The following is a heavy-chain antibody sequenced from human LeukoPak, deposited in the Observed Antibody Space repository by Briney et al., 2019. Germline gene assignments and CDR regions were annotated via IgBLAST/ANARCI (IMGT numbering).Heavy chain of an antibody. CDR3: ARGSAGAGSYRPFDS. CDR2: INSRSGTT. D-gene: IGHD3-10*01. CDR1: GFVFSSAV. J-gene: IGHJ4*02. V-gene: IGHV3-23*01. Sequence: GGSLRLSCAASGFVFSSAVMSWVRQAPGKGLEWVSAINSRSGTTYAESVKGRFTISRDNSKSTLYLQMNTLRVEDTAIYYCARGSAGAGSYRPFDSWGPGTLVTVSS.